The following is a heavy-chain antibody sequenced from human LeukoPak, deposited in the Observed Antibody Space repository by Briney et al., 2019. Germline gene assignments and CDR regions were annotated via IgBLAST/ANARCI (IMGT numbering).Heavy chain of an antibody. D-gene: IGHD3-10*01. Sequence: GGSLRLSCAASGFTFSSYAMSWVRQAPGKGLEWVSVLYSGGSTYYADSVKGRFTISRDNSRNTLYLQMNSLRAEDTAVYYCATGGGTYYNRYWGQGTLVTVSS. J-gene: IGHJ4*02. V-gene: IGHV3-53*01. CDR2: LYSGGST. CDR1: GFTFSSYA. CDR3: ATGGGTYYNRY.